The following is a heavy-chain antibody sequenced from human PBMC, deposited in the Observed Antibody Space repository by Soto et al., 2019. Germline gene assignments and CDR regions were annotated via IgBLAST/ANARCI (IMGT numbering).Heavy chain of an antibody. J-gene: IGHJ6*01. CDR3: GRAGTALDYYYYGMDV. CDR2: IIPILGTA. V-gene: IGHV1-69*13. CDR1: GGTFSSYS. D-gene: IGHD1-7*01. Sequence: ASLKVSCKAFGGTFSSYSIIWGRQATGQWLEWMGVIIPILGTANGAQKVEGRVTITADESTSTAYMALSSLRSEDTAVYYCGRAGTALDYYYYGMDVWGQGPRSPSPQ.